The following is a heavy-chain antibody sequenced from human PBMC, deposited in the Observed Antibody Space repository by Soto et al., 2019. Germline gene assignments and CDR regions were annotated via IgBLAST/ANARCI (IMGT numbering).Heavy chain of an antibody. CDR3: ARGGGWDDFDY. Sequence: GASVKVSCKASGYTFTSYGINWVRQATGQGLEWMGWVNPNSDNTGCAQKFQGRVTMTRNTSISTAYMELSSLRSEDTAVYYCARGGGWDDFDYWGQGTLVTVSS. D-gene: IGHD6-19*01. J-gene: IGHJ4*02. CDR1: GYTFTSYG. V-gene: IGHV1-8*01. CDR2: VNPNSDNT.